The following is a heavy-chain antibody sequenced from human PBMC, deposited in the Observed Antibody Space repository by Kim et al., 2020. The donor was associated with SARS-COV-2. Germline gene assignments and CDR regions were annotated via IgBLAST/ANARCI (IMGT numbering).Heavy chain of an antibody. CDR2: ISGSGGST. V-gene: IGHV3-23*01. D-gene: IGHD2-15*01. Sequence: GGSLRLSCAASGFTFSNYAMSWVRQAPGKGLQWVSAISGSGGSTSYDDSVESRFTISRDNSKNTLYLQMNSLRAEDTAVYYCAKGALGNCSGGSCAAGMDVWGQGTTVTVSS. CDR1: GFTFSNYA. J-gene: IGHJ6*02. CDR3: AKGALGNCSGGSCAAGMDV.